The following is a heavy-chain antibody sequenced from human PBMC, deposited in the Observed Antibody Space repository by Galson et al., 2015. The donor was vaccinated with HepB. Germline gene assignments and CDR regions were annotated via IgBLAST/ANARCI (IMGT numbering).Heavy chain of an antibody. J-gene: IGHJ6*02. CDR1: GGTFSSYA. CDR3: ASYYDILTGYYTEGYYYYYYGRDV. CDR2: IIPIFGTA. D-gene: IGHD3-9*01. V-gene: IGHV1-69*06. Sequence: SVKVSCKASGGTFSSYAISWVRQAPGQGLEWMGGIIPIFGTANYAQKFQGRVTMTADKSTSTANMELSSLRSEDTAVYYCASYYDILTGYYTEGYYYYYYGRDVWGQGTTVTVSS.